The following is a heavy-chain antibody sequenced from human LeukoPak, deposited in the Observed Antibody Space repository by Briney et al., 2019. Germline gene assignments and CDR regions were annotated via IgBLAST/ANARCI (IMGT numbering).Heavy chain of an antibody. J-gene: IGHJ4*02. CDR2: INPNSGGT. V-gene: IGHV1-2*02. Sequence: GASVKVSCKASGYTFTSYYMHWVRQAPGQGLEWMAWINPNSGGTNYAQKFRGRVTMTRDTSISTAYMELSRLTSDDTAVYYCARAPLGLPFDYWGQGSLVTVSS. CDR3: ARAPLGLPFDY. CDR1: GYTFTSYY.